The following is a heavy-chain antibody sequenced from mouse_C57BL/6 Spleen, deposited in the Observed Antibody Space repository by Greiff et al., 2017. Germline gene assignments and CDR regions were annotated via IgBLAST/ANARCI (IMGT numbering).Heavy chain of an antibody. CDR3: ARETSHYAMDY. CDR1: GFTFSDYY. V-gene: IGHV5-16*01. J-gene: IGHJ4*01. CDR2: INYDGSST. Sequence: EVQRVESEGGLVQPGSSMKLSCTASGFTFSDYYMAWFRQVPEKGLEWVANINYDGSSTYYLDSLKSRFIISRDNAKNILYLQMSSLKSEDTATYYCARETSHYAMDYWGQGTSVTVSS.